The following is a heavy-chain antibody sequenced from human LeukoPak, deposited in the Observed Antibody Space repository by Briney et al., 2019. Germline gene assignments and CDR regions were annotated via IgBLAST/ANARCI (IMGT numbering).Heavy chain of an antibody. J-gene: IGHJ4*02. CDR1: GFTFSSYG. CDR2: ISHDGSYK. V-gene: IGHV3-30*18. CDR3: AKARDYYSSGSSDY. D-gene: IGHD3-10*01. Sequence: PGGSLRLSCAASGFTFSSYGMHWVRQAPGKELEWVSVISHDGSYKYYADSVKGRFTISRDNSRNTLYLQMSSLRVEDTALYYCAKARDYYSSGSSDYWGQGTLVTVSS.